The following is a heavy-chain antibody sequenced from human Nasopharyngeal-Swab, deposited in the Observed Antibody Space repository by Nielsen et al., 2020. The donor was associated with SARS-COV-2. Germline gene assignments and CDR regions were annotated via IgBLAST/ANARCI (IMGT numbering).Heavy chain of an antibody. J-gene: IGHJ4*02. D-gene: IGHD3-22*01. Sequence: GGSLRLSCAASGFTFSSYGMHWVRQAPGKGLEWVAVIWYDGSSKYYADSVKGRFTISRDNSKNTLYLQMNSLRAEDTAVYYCARDSSGYYYGLRHFDYWGQGTLVTVSS. CDR1: GFTFSSYG. V-gene: IGHV3-33*01. CDR2: IWYDGSSK. CDR3: ARDSSGYYYGLRHFDY.